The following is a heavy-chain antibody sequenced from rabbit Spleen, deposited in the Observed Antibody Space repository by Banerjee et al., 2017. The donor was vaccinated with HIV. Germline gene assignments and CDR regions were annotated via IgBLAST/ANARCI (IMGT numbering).Heavy chain of an antibody. CDR3: ARGLSRSNL. Sequence: QQQLVESGGGLVQPEGSLTLTCTASGFDFSSNAVCWVRQAPGKGLEWIACIDSDDGTTYYANWVNGRFTLSKSSSSAVTLQMTSLTVADTATYFCARGLSRSNLWGQGTLVTVS. CDR2: IDSDDGTT. V-gene: IGHV1S47*01. CDR1: GFDFSSNA. D-gene: IGHD1-1*01. J-gene: IGHJ4*01.